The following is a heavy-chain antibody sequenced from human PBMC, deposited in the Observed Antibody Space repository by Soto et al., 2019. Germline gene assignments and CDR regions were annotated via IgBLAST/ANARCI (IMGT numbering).Heavy chain of an antibody. CDR1: GFTFTNYG. J-gene: IGHJ3*02. D-gene: IGHD5-12*01. CDR2: ISFDGINK. CDR3: AKDSGWLLNDAFDI. V-gene: IGHV3-30*18. Sequence: QGQLVESGGGVVQPGRSLRLSCAASGFTFTNYGMNWVRQAPGKGLEWVAVISFDGINKFHADSVKGRFTISRDNSKNTLYLQMNSLRAEDTAVYYCAKDSGWLLNDAFDIWGQGTMVTVSS.